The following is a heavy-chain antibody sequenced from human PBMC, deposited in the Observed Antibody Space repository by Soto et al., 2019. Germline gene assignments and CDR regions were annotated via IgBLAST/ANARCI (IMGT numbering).Heavy chain of an antibody. CDR1: GGTFSSYA. V-gene: IGHV1-69*13. CDR3: ATTSCYEGCYYYYGMDV. Sequence: SVEVSCRASGGTFSSYAISWVRQAPGQGLEWMGGIIPIFGTANYAQKFQGRVTITADESTSTAYMELSSLRSEDTAVYYCATTSCYEGCYYYYGMDVWGQGTTVTVSS. J-gene: IGHJ6*02. CDR2: IIPIFGTA. D-gene: IGHD2-2*01.